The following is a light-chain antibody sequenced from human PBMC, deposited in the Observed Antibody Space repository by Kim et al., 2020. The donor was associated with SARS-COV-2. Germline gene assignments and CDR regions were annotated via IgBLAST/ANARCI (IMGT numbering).Light chain of an antibody. Sequence: IVMMQSPATLSVSPGERATLSCRASQSVSNNLVWYQQKPGQAPRLLIYHASTRATGIPARFSGSGSGTEFTLTISSLQSEDFAVYYCQQHNNSPSFGQGTKVAIK. V-gene: IGKV3-15*01. J-gene: IGKJ1*01. CDR2: HAS. CDR3: QQHNNSPS. CDR1: QSVSNN.